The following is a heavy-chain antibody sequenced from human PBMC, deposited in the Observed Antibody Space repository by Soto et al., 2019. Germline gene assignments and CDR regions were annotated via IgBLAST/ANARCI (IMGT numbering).Heavy chain of an antibody. D-gene: IGHD3-22*01. Sequence: GGSLRLSCTVLGFTLTNENMNWVRQAPGKGLEWVSSISSRSTFINYADSVKGRFTISRDNDKGLVYLQMNSLRAEDTAVCYCARDPPLSMIVVVGVDDFWGQGTLVTVSS. J-gene: IGHJ4*02. CDR1: GFTLTNEN. CDR2: ISSRSTFI. V-gene: IGHV3-21*06. CDR3: ARDPPLSMIVVVGVDDF.